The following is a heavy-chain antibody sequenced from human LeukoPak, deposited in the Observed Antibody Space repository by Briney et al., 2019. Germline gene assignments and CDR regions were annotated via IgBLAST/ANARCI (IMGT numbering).Heavy chain of an antibody. CDR2: IIPILGIA. CDR3: ARVSGHDYVWGSYRY. V-gene: IGHV1-69*04. J-gene: IGHJ4*02. CDR1: GGTFSSYA. D-gene: IGHD3-16*02. Sequence: SVKVSCKASGGTFSSYAISWVRQAPGQGLEWMGRIIPILGIANYAQKFQGRVTITADKSTSTAYMELSSLRSEDTAVYYCARVSGHDYVWGSYRYWGQGTLVTVSP.